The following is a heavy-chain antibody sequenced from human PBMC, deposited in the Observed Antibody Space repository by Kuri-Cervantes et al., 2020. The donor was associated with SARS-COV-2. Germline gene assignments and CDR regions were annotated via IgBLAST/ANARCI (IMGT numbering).Heavy chain of an antibody. CDR3: ARDLNGGSDY. J-gene: IGHJ4*02. Sequence: GGSLRLSCAASGFTVSSNYMSWVRQAPGKGLEWVSYISSSSSYTNYADSVKGRFTISRDNAKNSLYLQMNSLRAEDTAVYYCARDLNGGSDYWGQGTLVTVSS. V-gene: IGHV3-11*05. CDR2: ISSSSSYT. CDR1: GFTVSSNY. D-gene: IGHD3-10*01.